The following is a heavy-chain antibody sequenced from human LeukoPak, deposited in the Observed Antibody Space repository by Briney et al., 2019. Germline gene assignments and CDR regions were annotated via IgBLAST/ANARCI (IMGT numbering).Heavy chain of an antibody. CDR3: ARGLSYYDILTGYYKPYDY. Sequence: GGSLRLSCAASGFTFSSYSMNWVRQAPGKGLEWVSSISSSSYIYYADSVKGRFTISRDNAKNSLYLQMNSLRAEDTAVYYCARGLSYYDILTGYYKPYDYWGQGALVTVSS. D-gene: IGHD3-9*01. J-gene: IGHJ4*02. V-gene: IGHV3-21*01. CDR2: ISSSSYI. CDR1: GFTFSSYS.